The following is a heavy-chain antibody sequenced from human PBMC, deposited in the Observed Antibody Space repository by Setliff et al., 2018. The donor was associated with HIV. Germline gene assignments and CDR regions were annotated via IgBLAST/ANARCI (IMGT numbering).Heavy chain of an antibody. CDR3: ARDSEWGSYIFWTFDI. J-gene: IGHJ3*02. D-gene: IGHD1-26*01. CDR1: GYTISTSG. V-gene: IGHV1-18*01. Sequence: ASVKVSCKASGYTISTSGISWVRQAPGQGLEWMGWISINNGNSNYAQKLQGRVTMTTDTSTSTAYMELRSLRSDDTAVYYCARDSEWGSYIFWTFDIWGQGTMVTVSS. CDR2: ISINNGNS.